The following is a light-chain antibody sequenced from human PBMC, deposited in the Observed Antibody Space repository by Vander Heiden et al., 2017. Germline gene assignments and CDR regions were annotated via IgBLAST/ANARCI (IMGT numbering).Light chain of an antibody. V-gene: IGKV2-28*01. Sequence: DIAMTQSPLSTPVTPGEPVSISARSSQRLLHSNGYNFLDWYLQKPGQSPQLLIYLGSNRASGVPDRFSGSGSGTDFTLKISRVEAEDVGVYYCMQALQIPSTFGGGTKVEIK. J-gene: IGKJ4*01. CDR1: QRLLHSNGYNF. CDR2: LGS. CDR3: MQALQIPST.